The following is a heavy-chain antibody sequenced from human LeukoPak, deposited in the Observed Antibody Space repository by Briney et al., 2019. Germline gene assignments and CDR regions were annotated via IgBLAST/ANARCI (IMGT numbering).Heavy chain of an antibody. J-gene: IGHJ6*02. CDR3: ARWTSPDYYYYGMDV. Sequence: SETLSLTCTVSGGSISSSSYYWGWIRQPPGKGLEWIGSIYYSGSTYYNPSLKSRVTISVDTSKNQFSLKLSSVTAADTAVYYCARWTSPDYYYYGMDVWGQGTTVTVSS. V-gene: IGHV4-39*07. CDR1: GGSISSSSYY. CDR2: IYYSGST. D-gene: IGHD3/OR15-3a*01.